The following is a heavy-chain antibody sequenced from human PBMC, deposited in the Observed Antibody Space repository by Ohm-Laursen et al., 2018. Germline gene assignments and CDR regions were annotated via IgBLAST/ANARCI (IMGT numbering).Heavy chain of an antibody. D-gene: IGHD1-14*01. Sequence: SLRLSCAASGFTFSSYAMTWVRQAPGKGLEWVSSTGSRGITTYYADSVKGRFTISRDNSKNTLHLQMNSLRAEDTAIYYCARDPIDNNGYNPDYWGQGTLVTVSS. CDR2: TGSRGITT. V-gene: IGHV3-23*01. CDR3: ARDPIDNNGYNPDY. CDR1: GFTFSSYA. J-gene: IGHJ4*02.